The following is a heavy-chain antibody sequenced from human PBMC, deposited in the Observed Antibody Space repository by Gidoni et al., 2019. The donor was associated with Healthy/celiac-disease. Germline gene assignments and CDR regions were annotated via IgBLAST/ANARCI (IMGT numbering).Heavy chain of an antibody. CDR3: AYYYAPHDAFDI. D-gene: IGHD3-10*01. Sequence: QVQLQESGPGLVKPSETLSLTCTVSGGSISSYYWSLIRQPPGKGLEWIGYIYYSGSTNYNPSLKSRVTISVDTSKNQFSLKLSSVTAADTAVYYCAYYYAPHDAFDIWGQGTMVTVSS. CDR1: GGSISSYY. V-gene: IGHV4-59*08. J-gene: IGHJ3*02. CDR2: IYYSGST.